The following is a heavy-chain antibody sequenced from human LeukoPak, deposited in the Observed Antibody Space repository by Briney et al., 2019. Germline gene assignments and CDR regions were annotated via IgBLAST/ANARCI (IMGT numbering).Heavy chain of an antibody. V-gene: IGHV3-48*03. CDR3: ARLTYYYDSSGYSSAFDI. Sequence: GGSLRLSCAASGFTFSSYEMNWVRQAPGKGLEWVSYISSSGSTIYYADSVKGRFTISRDNAKNSLHLQMNSLRAEDTAVYYCARLTYYYDSSGYSSAFDIWGQGTMVTVSS. CDR2: ISSSGSTI. CDR1: GFTFSSYE. J-gene: IGHJ3*02. D-gene: IGHD3-22*01.